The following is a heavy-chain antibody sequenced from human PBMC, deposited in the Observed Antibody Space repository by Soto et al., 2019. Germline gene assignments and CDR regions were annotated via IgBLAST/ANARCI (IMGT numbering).Heavy chain of an antibody. CDR2: IYHSGST. V-gene: IGHV4-4*02. Sequence: EPLSLTCAVSGGSISSSNWWSWVRQHPGKGLEWIGEIYHSGSTNYNPYLKSRVTISVDKSKNQFSLKLSSVTAADTAVYYCARGFSSSWYRDYYYGMDVLGQATTVTVSS. CDR3: ARGFSSSWYRDYYYGMDV. CDR1: GGSISSSNW. D-gene: IGHD6-13*01. J-gene: IGHJ6*02.